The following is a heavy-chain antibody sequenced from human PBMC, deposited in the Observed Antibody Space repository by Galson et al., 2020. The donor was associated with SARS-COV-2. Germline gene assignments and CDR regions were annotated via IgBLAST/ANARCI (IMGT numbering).Heavy chain of an antibody. CDR1: GGNISSSSYY. D-gene: IGHD3-22*01. CDR2: IYYSGST. Sequence: SETLYINCTASGGNISSSSYYRGCIRQPPGKGLAWIGSIYYSGSTHYNPPPKRRVTISVDTSKNQFSLKLSSVTAADTAVYYCARINPSDYYDSSGYQTLEYYFDYWGQGTRVTVSS. V-gene: IGHV4-39*01. J-gene: IGHJ4*02. CDR3: ARINPSDYYDSSGYQTLEYYFDY.